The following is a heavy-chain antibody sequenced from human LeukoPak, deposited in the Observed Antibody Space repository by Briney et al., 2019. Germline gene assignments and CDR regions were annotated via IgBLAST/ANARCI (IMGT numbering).Heavy chain of an antibody. V-gene: IGHV3-21*01. CDR3: ATLGCAGENCPRAGRALGGY. CDR2: ISSGGTFV. D-gene: IGHD2-21*01. Sequence: PGGSLRLSCTGSGFTFSSYTLHWVRQAPGKELEWVSSISSGGTFVFYADSVTGRSTISRDNAGKFLYLQMDSLRAEDTAVYYCATLGCAGENCPRAGRALGGYWGPGTLVTVSS. CDR1: GFTFSSYT. J-gene: IGHJ4*02.